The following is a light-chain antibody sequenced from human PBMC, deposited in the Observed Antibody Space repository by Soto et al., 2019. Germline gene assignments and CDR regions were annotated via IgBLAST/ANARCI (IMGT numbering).Light chain of an antibody. V-gene: IGLV1-47*02. CDR1: SSNIGRNY. J-gene: IGLJ2*01. CDR3: ATWDDDVSGVV. CDR2: SHN. Sequence: QSVLPQTPSVSGTPGQTVTISCSGSSSNIGRNYVYWYQQXPGAAPKLLMYSHNIRPSGVPDRFSASTSGTSASLVISGLRSEDEADYHCATWDDDVSGVVFGGGTKLTVL.